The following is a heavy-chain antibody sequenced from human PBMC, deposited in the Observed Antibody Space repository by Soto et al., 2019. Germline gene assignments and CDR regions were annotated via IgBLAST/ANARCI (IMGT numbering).Heavy chain of an antibody. J-gene: IGHJ5*02. CDR1: GFTFRSYA. V-gene: IGHV3-23*01. CDR2: ISGDEDNT. D-gene: IGHD6-13*01. Sequence: EVQLLESGGGFVQPGGSLRLSCAASGFTFRSYAMNWVRQAPGKGLEWVSAISGDEDNTYYADSVKGRFTISRDNFKNTLYLQMNSLRPEDTAFHYCAKSQQQLVIDPWGQGTQVTVSS. CDR3: AKSQQQLVIDP.